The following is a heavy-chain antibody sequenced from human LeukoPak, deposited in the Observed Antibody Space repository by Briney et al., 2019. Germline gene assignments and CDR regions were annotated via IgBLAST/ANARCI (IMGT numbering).Heavy chain of an antibody. CDR2: VSGSGANT. V-gene: IGHV3-23*01. D-gene: IGHD2-2*01. CDR1: GFTFSSYG. Sequence: GGSLRLSAAASGFTFSSYGMSWVPQAPGKGREWISGVSGSGANTDYADSVKGLFTISTDNCKNTLYLQMNRLRAEDTDIYYCAGYCNTTSCYSSPNWFDPWGQGTLVTVSS. J-gene: IGHJ5*02. CDR3: AGYCNTTSCYSSPNWFDP.